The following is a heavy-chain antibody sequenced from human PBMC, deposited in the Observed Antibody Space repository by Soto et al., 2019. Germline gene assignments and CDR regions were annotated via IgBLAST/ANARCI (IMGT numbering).Heavy chain of an antibody. CDR1: GFTVSSNY. V-gene: IGHV3-53*01. J-gene: IGHJ6*02. CDR2: IYSGGST. D-gene: IGHD3-22*01. CDR3: ARDAPNYCDSRGYKYYYYYGMDV. Sequence: GGSLRLSCAASGFTVSSNYMSWVRQAPGKGLEWVSVIYSGGSTYYADSVKGRFTISRDNSKNTPYLQMNSQRAEDTAVYYCARDAPNYCDSRGYKYYYYYGMDVWGQGTTVTVSS.